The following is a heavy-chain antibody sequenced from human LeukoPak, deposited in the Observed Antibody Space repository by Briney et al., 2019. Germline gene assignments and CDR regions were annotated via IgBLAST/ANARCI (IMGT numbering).Heavy chain of an antibody. D-gene: IGHD4-23*01. V-gene: IGHV4-38-2*02. CDR2: IYHSGSN. J-gene: IGHJ4*02. CDR3: ARAVGTSRNFFDY. Sequence: SETLSLTCTVSGYSINSGFYWGWIRPPPSEGLECIGIIYHSGSNYYNASLRSRVTISVDTSKNQFSLNLSSVTAADTAMYYCARAVGTSRNFFDYWGQGTLVTVSS. CDR1: GYSINSGFY.